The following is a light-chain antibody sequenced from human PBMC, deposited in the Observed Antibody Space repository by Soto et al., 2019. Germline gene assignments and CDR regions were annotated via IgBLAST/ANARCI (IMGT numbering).Light chain of an antibody. CDR3: QHLNSYPVP. V-gene: IGKV1-9*01. CDR1: QGISSY. CDR2: AAS. J-gene: IGKJ3*01. Sequence: DIQLTQSPSFLSASVGDRVTITCRASQGISSYLAWYQQKPGKAPKLLIYAASTLQSGVPSRFSGSGSRTEFTLTISSLQPEDFATYYCQHLNSYPVPFGPGTKVDIK.